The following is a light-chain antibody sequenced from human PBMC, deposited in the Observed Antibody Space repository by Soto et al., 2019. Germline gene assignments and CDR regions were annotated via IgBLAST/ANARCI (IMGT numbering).Light chain of an antibody. CDR2: AAS. J-gene: IGKJ1*01. CDR3: QKYLSALWT. V-gene: IGKV1-27*01. CDR1: QGISNY. Sequence: IQMTQSPSSLSASIVDRVTITCRASQGISNYLAWYQQKPGKVPKLLIYAASTLQSGVPSRFSGSGSGTDFTLTISSLQPEDVATYYCQKYLSALWTFGQGAKVDIK.